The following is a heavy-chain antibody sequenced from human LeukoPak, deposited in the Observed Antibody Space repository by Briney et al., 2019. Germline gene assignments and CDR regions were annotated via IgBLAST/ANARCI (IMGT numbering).Heavy chain of an antibody. CDR3: AKRFYSGTYYNYFDY. V-gene: IGHV3-23*01. Sequence: GGALRLSCVSSGFTLNNYAMSWVRQAPGKVMELVSAISDNGAATHSADSVKRRFTISRDNSNNTLYLQMNSLRAGDTAIYYCAKRFYSGTYYNYFDYWGQGPLVRVSS. CDR1: GFTLNNYA. D-gene: IGHD3-10*01. J-gene: IGHJ4*02. CDR2: ISDNGAAT.